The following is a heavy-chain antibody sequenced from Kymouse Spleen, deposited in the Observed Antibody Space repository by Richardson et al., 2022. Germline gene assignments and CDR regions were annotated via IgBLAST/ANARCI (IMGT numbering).Heavy chain of an antibody. D-gene: IGHD3-10*01. CDR2: ISGSGGST. Sequence: EVQLVESGGGLVQPGGSLRLSCAASGFTFSSYAMSWVRQAPGKGLEWVSAISGSGGSTYYADSVKGRFTISRDNSKNTLYLQMNSLRAEDTAVYYCAKAYYYGSGSYYFPFDYWGQGTLVTVSS. CDR1: GFTFSSYA. CDR3: AKAYYYGSGSYYFPFDY. V-gene: IGHV3-23*04. J-gene: IGHJ4*02.